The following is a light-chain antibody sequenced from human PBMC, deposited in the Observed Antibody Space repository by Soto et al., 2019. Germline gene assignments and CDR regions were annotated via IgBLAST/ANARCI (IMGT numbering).Light chain of an antibody. CDR1: QSVSSN. J-gene: IGKJ1*01. CDR3: QQRSKMPLT. Sequence: EIVMTQSPATLSVSPGERATLSCRASQSVSSNLAWYQQKPGQAPRLLIYGASTRATGIPARFSGTGSETDFTLTISSLEPEDFAIYYCQQRSKMPLTFGHGTKVDI. V-gene: IGKV3-11*01. CDR2: GAS.